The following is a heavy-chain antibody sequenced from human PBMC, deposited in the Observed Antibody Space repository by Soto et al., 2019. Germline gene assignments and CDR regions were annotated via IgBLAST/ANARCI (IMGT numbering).Heavy chain of an antibody. J-gene: IGHJ5*02. CDR2: INPNSGGT. CDR1: GYTFTGYY. CDR3: ARANIVLMVYAIGDNWFDP. D-gene: IGHD2-8*01. V-gene: IGHV1-2*04. Sequence: ASVKGYCKASGYTFTGYYMHWVRQANGQGLEWMGWINPNSGGTNYAQKFQGWVTMTRDTSKNQFSLQLNSVTPEDTAVYYCARANIVLMVYAIGDNWFDPWGQGTLVTVSS.